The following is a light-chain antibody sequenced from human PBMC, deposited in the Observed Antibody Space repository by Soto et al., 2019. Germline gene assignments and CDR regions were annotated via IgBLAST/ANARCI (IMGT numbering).Light chain of an antibody. CDR1: QGISSA. CDR3: QQFNSYSALT. J-gene: IGKJ4*01. CDR2: DAS. Sequence: AIQLTQSPSSLSASVGDRVTITCRASQGISSALAWYQQKPGKAPKLLIYDASSLESGVPSRFSGSGSGTDFTLTISRLQPEDFATYYCQQFNSYSALTFGGGTKVEIK. V-gene: IGKV1-13*02.